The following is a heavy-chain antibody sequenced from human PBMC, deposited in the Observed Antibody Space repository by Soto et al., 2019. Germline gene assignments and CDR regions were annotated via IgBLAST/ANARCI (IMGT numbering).Heavy chain of an antibody. Sequence: GGSLRLSCAASGSSFSHYYMSWVRQAPGKGLEWVANINQDGTEKYYVDSVKGRFTISRDNAKNSLYLQMNSLRAEDTAVYYCARDGDGISIPFDYWGQGTLVTVSS. V-gene: IGHV3-7*05. J-gene: IGHJ4*02. CDR1: GSSFSHYY. D-gene: IGHD3-10*01. CDR2: INQDGTEK. CDR3: ARDGDGISIPFDY.